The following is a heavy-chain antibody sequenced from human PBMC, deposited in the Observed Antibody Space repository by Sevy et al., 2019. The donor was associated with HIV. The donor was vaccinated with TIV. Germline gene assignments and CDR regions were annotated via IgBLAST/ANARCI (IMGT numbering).Heavy chain of an antibody. CDR1: GYSFTSYW. J-gene: IGHJ3*02. CDR2: FYPGYSDT. Sequence: GESLKISCKGSGYSFTSYWNGWVRQMPGKGLEWVGIFYPGYSDTRYSPSFQGQVTIPADKAISTAYLQWSSLKASDTAMYYCARLENLGPDAFDIWGQGTMVTVSS. D-gene: IGHD7-27*01. V-gene: IGHV5-51*01. CDR3: ARLENLGPDAFDI.